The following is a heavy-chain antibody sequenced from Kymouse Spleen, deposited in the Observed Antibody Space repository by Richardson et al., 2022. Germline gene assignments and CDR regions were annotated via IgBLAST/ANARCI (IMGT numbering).Heavy chain of an antibody. V-gene: IGHV3-48*02. J-gene: IGHJ4*02. CDR1: GFTFSSYS. CDR3: ARAGYSSGWYGFDY. D-gene: IGHD6-19*01. Sequence: EVQLVESGGGLVQPGGSLRLSCAASGFTFSSYSMNWVRQAPGKGLEWVSYISSSSSTIYYADSVKGRFTISRDNAKNSLYLQMNSLRDEDTAVYYCARAGYSSGWYGFDYWGQGTLVTVSS. CDR2: ISSSSSTI.